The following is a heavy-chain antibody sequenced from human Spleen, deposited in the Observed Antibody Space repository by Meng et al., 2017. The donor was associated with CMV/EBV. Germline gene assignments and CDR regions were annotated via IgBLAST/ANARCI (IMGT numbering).Heavy chain of an antibody. CDR3: VKASYPVDQSHALEAFDE. V-gene: IGHV3-9*01. D-gene: IGHD6-19*01. J-gene: IGHJ3*01. Sequence: SLKISCAASGFTFDDFAMHWVRQAPGRGLEWVSGINWNGAYTHYADSAKGRFTISRDNAKHSLYLRINSLRAEDTALYYCVKASYPVDQSHALEAFDEWGQGTMVTVSS. CDR1: GFTFDDFA. CDR2: INWNGAYT.